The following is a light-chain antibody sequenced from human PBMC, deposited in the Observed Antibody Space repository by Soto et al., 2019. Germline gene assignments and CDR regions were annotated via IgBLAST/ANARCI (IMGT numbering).Light chain of an antibody. CDR2: EVT. CDR3: SSHTSGSTLV. CDR1: FSDVGGYDY. Sequence: QPASVSGSPGQSIAISCTGTFSDVGGYDYVSWYQQHPDKAPKLMIYEVTKRPSGVSNRFSGSKSGNTASLTISGLQPEDEADYYCSSHTSGSTLVFGSGTKLTVL. J-gene: IGLJ1*01. V-gene: IGLV2-14*01.